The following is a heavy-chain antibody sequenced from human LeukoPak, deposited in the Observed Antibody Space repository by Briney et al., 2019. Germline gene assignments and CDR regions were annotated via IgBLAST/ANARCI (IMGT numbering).Heavy chain of an antibody. CDR3: TTGGLWYSGRVF. D-gene: IGHD3-10*01. CDR2: IKTKTDGGTT. CDR1: RVTFSGYT. Sequence: PGGSLRLSCTASRVTFSGYTMNWVRQAPGKGLEWVGRIKTKTDGGTTAFAAPVKGRFTMSRDDSKNTLYLQMNSLKTEDTAMYYCTTGGLWYSGRVFWGQGTLVTVS. J-gene: IGHJ4*02. V-gene: IGHV3-15*01.